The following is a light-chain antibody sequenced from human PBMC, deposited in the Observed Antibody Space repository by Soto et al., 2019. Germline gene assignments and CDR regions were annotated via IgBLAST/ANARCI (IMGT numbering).Light chain of an antibody. CDR3: QQRSDWPPT. V-gene: IGKV3-11*01. CDR2: DAS. CDR1: QSVSSY. J-gene: IGKJ2*01. Sequence: EIVLTQSPATLSLSPGERATLSCRASQSVSSYLAWYQQKPGRAPRLLIYDASNRATGIPDRFSGSGSGTDFTLTISRLEPEDSAVYYCQQRSDWPPTFGQGTKLEIK.